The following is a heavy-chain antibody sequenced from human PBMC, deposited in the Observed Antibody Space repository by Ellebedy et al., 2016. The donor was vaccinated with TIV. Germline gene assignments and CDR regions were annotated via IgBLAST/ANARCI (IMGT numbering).Heavy chain of an antibody. CDR3: ATFGGSTAGSQNGMDV. Sequence: GESLNISXKGSGYSFRNKWIGWVRQGPGKGLEWMAIIYPGASDTRYSPSFGGQVTISADKSISTTYLQWSSLKASDTATYYCATFGGSTAGSQNGMDVWGQGTTFAVSS. D-gene: IGHD3-3*01. V-gene: IGHV5-51*01. J-gene: IGHJ6*02. CDR2: IYPGASDT. CDR1: GYSFRNKW.